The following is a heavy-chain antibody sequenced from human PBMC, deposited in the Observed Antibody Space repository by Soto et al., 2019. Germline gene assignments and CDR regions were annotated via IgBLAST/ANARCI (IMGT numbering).Heavy chain of an antibody. V-gene: IGHV1-58*02. CDR3: AAVPAAHGWIYYYYGMDV. Sequence: SVKVSCKASGFTFTSSAMQWVRQARGQRLEWIGWIVVGSGNTNYAQKFQERVTITRDMSTSTAYMELSSLRSEDTAVYYCAAVPAAHGWIYYYYGMDVWGQGTTVTVSS. CDR2: IVVGSGNT. J-gene: IGHJ6*02. CDR1: GFTFTSSA. D-gene: IGHD2-2*01.